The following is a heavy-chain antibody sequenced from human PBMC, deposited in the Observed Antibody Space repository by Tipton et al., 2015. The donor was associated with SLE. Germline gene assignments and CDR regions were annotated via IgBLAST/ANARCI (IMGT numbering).Heavy chain of an antibody. CDR2: INHSGRT. D-gene: IGHD6-6*01. Sequence: TLSLTCAVYGGSFSGYYWSWIRQPPGRGLEWIGEINHSGRTNYKSSLKSRVTISVDTSKNQFSLRLSSVTAADTAVYYCARHPGARHFDYWGQGTLVTVSS. CDR1: GGSFSGYY. J-gene: IGHJ4*02. CDR3: ARHPGARHFDY. V-gene: IGHV4-34*01.